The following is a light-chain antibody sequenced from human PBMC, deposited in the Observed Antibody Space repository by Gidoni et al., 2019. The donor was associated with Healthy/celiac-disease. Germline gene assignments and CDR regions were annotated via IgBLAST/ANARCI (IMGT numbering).Light chain of an antibody. V-gene: IGLV2-14*01. CDR2: EVS. CDR1: SSDVGGYNY. J-gene: IGLJ1*01. Sequence: QSDLTQPASVSGSPGQSITISCTGTSSDVGGYNYVSWYQQHPGNAPKLMIYEVSNRPSGVSTRFSGSKSGNTASLTISGLQAEDEADYYCSSYTSSSTPYYVFGTGTKVTVL. CDR3: SSYTSSSTPYYV.